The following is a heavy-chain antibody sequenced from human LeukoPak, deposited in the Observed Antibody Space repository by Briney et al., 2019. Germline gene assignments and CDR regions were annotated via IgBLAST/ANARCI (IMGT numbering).Heavy chain of an antibody. CDR2: ISSSSRYI. D-gene: IGHD3-22*01. J-gene: IGHJ4*02. CDR3: ARGLSYYDSSGYYYVVTYFDY. CDR1: GFTFSSYS. V-gene: IGHV3-21*01. Sequence: KSGGSLRLSCAASGFTFSSYSMNWVRQAPGKGVEWVSSISSSSRYIYYAVSVKGRFTISRDNAKNSLYLQMNSLRAEDTAVYYCARGLSYYDSSGYYYVVTYFDYWGQGTLVTVSS.